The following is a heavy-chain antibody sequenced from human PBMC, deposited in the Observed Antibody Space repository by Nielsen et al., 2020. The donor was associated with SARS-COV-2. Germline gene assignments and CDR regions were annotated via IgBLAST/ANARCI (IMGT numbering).Heavy chain of an antibody. D-gene: IGHD3-22*01. CDR3: ARDSYYDSSGIDY. Sequence: SETLSLTCAVYGASFSGYYWSWIRQPPGKGLEWIGEINHSGSTNYNPSLKSRVTISVDTSKNQFSLNLSSVTAADTAVYYCARDSYYDSSGIDYWGQGTLVTVSS. CDR1: GASFSGYY. V-gene: IGHV4-34*01. CDR2: INHSGST. J-gene: IGHJ4*02.